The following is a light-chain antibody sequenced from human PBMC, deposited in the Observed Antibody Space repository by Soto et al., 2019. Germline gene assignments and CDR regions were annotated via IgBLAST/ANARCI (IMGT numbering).Light chain of an antibody. CDR1: SSDVGGYNY. J-gene: IGLJ2*01. CDR2: DVS. CDR3: SSYTSSSTLV. Sequence: QSVLTQPASVSGSPGQSITISCTGTSSDVGGYNYVSWYQQHPGKAPKLMIYDVSNRPSGVSNRFSGSKSGNTASLTISGLQAEDEAAYYCSSYTSSSTLVFCGGTKLTVL. V-gene: IGLV2-14*01.